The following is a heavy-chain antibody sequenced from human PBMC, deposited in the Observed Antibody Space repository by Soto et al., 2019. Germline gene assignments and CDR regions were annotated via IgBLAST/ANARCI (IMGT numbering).Heavy chain of an antibody. V-gene: IGHV4-34*01. Sequence: PSETLSLTCAVYGGSFSGYYWSWIRQPPGKGLEWIGEINHSGSTNYNPSLKSRVTISVDTSKNQFSLKLSSVTAADTAVYYCASNSDSSSWAVPTFDYWGQGTLVTVSS. D-gene: IGHD6-13*01. CDR3: ASNSDSSSWAVPTFDY. J-gene: IGHJ4*02. CDR1: GGSFSGYY. CDR2: INHSGST.